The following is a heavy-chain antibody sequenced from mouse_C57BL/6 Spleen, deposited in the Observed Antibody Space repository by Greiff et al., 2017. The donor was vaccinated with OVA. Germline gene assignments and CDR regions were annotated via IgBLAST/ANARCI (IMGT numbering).Heavy chain of an antibody. CDR1: FSLSTSGMGL. CDR3: WRVLRRRLAMDY. D-gene: IGHD2-4*01. J-gene: IGHJ4*01. Sequence: QVPLKESGPGILQPSPTLSLACTFSGFSLSTSGMGLSWLRKPSGKALEWLASLWNNGNYYNPSLKSRLTITKETSNYQVFLKLTSVDTADSATDYGAWRVLRRRLAMDYWGQGTSVTVAS. CDR2: WNNGNY. V-gene: IGHV8-2*01.